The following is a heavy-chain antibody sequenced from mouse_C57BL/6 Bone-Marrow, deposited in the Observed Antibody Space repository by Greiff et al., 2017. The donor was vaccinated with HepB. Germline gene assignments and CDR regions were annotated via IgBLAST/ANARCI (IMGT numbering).Heavy chain of an antibody. CDR3: AREGITTVVDYAMDY. V-gene: IGHV4-1*01. CDR1: GIDFSRYW. J-gene: IGHJ4*01. CDR2: INPDSSTI. Sequence: VQLQQSGGGLVQPGGSLKLSCAASGIDFSRYWMSWVRRAPGKGLEWIGEINPDSSTINYAPSLKDKFIISRDNAKNTLYLQMSKVRSEDTALYYCAREGITTVVDYAMDYWGQGTSVTVSS. D-gene: IGHD1-1*01.